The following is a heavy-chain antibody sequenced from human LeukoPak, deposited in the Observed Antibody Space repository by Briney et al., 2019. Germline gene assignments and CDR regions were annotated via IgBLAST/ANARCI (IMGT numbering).Heavy chain of an antibody. V-gene: IGHV3-30*02. Sequence: PGGPLRLSCAASGFTFSSYGMHWVRQAPGKGLEWVAFIRYDGSNKYYADSVKGRFTISRDNSKNTLYLQMNSLRAEDTAVYYCAKSSDGLRYFDWLPIDYWGQGTLVTVSS. CDR2: IRYDGSNK. D-gene: IGHD3-9*01. CDR1: GFTFSSYG. CDR3: AKSSDGLRYFDWLPIDY. J-gene: IGHJ4*02.